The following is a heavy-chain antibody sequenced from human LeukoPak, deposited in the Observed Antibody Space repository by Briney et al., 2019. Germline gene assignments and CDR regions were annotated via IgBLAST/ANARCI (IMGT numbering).Heavy chain of an antibody. J-gene: IGHJ3*02. CDR3: ARVTPELWRAFDI. V-gene: IGHV3-66*01. CDR1: GFTVSSNY. CDR2: IYSGGST. Sequence: PGGSLRLSCAASGFTVSSNYMSWVRQAPGKGLEWVSVIYSGGSTYYADSVEGRFTISRDNSKNTLYLQMNSLRAEDTAVYYCARVTPELWRAFDIWGQGTMVTVSS. D-gene: IGHD3-16*01.